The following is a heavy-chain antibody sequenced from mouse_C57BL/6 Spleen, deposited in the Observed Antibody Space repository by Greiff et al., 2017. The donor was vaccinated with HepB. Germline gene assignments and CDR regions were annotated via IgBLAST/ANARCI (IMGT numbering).Heavy chain of an antibody. CDR3: ARVSTVVADDY. Sequence: EVQLQQSGPELVKPGASVKISCKASGYTFTDYYMNWVKQSHGKSLEWIGDINPNNGGTSYNQKFKGKATLTVDKSSSTAYMELRSLTSEDSADYYCARVSTVVADDYWGQGTTLTVSS. V-gene: IGHV1-26*01. D-gene: IGHD1-1*01. CDR1: GYTFTDYY. J-gene: IGHJ2*01. CDR2: INPNNGGT.